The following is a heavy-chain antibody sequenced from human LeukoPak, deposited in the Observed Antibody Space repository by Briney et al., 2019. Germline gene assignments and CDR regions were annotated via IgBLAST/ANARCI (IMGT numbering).Heavy chain of an antibody. J-gene: IGHJ4*02. CDR1: GGPFSDYF. CDR2: INHGGST. D-gene: IGHD2-2*01. CDR3: ARRYCSNTSCYYDY. V-gene: IGHV4-34*01. Sequence: SETLSLTCAVSGGPFSDYFWSWIRQPPGKGLEWIGEINHGGSTNYNPSLKTRVTMSVDTSKNQFSLKLTSVTAADTAVYYCARRYCSNTSCYYDYWGQGALVTVSS.